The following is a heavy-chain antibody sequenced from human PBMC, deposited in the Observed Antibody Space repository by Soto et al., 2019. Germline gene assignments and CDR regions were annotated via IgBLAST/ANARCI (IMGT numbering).Heavy chain of an antibody. Sequence: GESLKISCAASGFTFSSYWMSWVRQAPGKGLEWVANIKQDGSEKYYVDSVKGRFTISRDNAKNSLYLQMNSLRAEDTAVYYCARQDSSSWAYYYMDVWGKGTTVTVSS. CDR2: IKQDGSEK. CDR3: ARQDSSSWAYYYMDV. J-gene: IGHJ6*03. CDR1: GFTFSSYW. D-gene: IGHD6-13*01. V-gene: IGHV3-7*03.